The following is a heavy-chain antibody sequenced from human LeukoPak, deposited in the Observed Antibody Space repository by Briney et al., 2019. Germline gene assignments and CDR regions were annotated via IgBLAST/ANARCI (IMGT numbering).Heavy chain of an antibody. CDR1: GGSISSYY. J-gene: IGHJ4*02. Sequence: SETLSLTCTVSGGSISSYYWSWIRQPPGKGLGWIGYIYYSGSTNYNPSLKSRVTILVDTSKYQFSLKLRFVTAADTAVYYCARGHYSVDTAMFERIHLDYWGLGTLVTVS. CDR2: IYYSGST. D-gene: IGHD5-18*01. V-gene: IGHV4-59*08. CDR3: ARGHYSVDTAMFERIHLDY.